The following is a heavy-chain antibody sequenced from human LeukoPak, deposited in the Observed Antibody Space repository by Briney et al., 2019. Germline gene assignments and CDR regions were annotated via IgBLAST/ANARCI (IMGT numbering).Heavy chain of an antibody. CDR2: IYSCGST. CDR3: AKLRGAAAGTLVLGYFDY. J-gene: IGHJ4*02. CDR1: GFTVSSNY. D-gene: IGHD6-13*01. Sequence: GGSLRLSCAASGFTVSSNYMSWVRQAPGKGLEWVSVIYSCGSTYYADSVKGRFTISRDNSKNTLYLQMNSLRAEDTAVYYCAKLRGAAAGTLVLGYFDYWGQGTLVTVSS. V-gene: IGHV3-53*01.